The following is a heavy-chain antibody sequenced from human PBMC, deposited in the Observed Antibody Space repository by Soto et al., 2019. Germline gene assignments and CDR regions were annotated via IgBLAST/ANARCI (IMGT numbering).Heavy chain of an antibody. CDR1: GFAFSDYG. J-gene: IGHJ3*02. V-gene: IGHV3-30*18. Sequence: GSLRLSCAASGFAFSDYGMHWVRQAPGKGLEWVAVTSYDANSKYYVESVKGRFTISRDNSRNTLYLQMTSLGGEDTAVYYCAKNLVRWTLSDAFDIRGQGTMGTVS. CDR3: AKNLVRWTLSDAFDI. D-gene: IGHD2-15*01. CDR2: TSYDANSK.